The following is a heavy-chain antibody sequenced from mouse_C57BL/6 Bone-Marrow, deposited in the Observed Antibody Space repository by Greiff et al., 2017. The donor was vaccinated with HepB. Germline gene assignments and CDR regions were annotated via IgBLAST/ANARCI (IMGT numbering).Heavy chain of an antibody. J-gene: IGHJ3*01. V-gene: IGHV5-4*03. CDR2: ISDGGSYT. CDR1: GFTFSSYA. Sequence: EVMLVESGGGLVKPGGSLKLSCAASGFTFSSYAMSWVRQTPEKRLEWVATISDGGSYTYYPDNVKGRFTISRDNAKNNLYLQMSHLKSEDTAMYYCARGGRRFAYWGQGTRVTVSA. D-gene: IGHD1-1*01. CDR3: ARGGRRFAY.